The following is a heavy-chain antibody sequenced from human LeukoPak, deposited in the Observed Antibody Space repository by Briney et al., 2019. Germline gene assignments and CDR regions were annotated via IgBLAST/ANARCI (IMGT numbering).Heavy chain of an antibody. CDR1: GFTFSTCW. CDR2: IKQDGSEK. CDR3: ASGDGFDF. V-gene: IGHV3-7*01. J-gene: IGHJ4*02. Sequence: PGGSLTLSCTTSGFTFSTCWMSWVRQAPGKGLEWVANIKQDGSEKYYVDSVKGRFTISRDNARNSLYLQMNSLQAEDTAVYYCASGDGFDFWGLGTLVTVSS.